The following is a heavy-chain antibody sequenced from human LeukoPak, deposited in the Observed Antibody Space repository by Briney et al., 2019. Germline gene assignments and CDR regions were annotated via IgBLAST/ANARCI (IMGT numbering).Heavy chain of an antibody. Sequence: GGSLRLSCAASRFTFTSYIMNWVRQAPGKGLERVSSISSSGSYIYYADSVKGRFTISRDAAKNSLYLQMNSLRAEDTAVYYCARDSSWALWGQGTLVTVSS. V-gene: IGHV3-21*04. CDR3: ARDSSWAL. CDR2: ISSSGSYI. CDR1: RFTFTSYI. J-gene: IGHJ4*02. D-gene: IGHD1-26*01.